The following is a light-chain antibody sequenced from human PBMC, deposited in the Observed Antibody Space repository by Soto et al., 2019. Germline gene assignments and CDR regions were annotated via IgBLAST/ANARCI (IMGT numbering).Light chain of an antibody. V-gene: IGLV1-40*01. CDR3: QSYDSSLSGSV. CDR1: SSNIGAGYD. Sequence: QAVVTQPPSVSGAPGQTVTISCTGSSSNIGAGYDVHWYQQLPGTAPKLLIYGNSNRPSGVPDRFSGSKSGTSTSLAITGLQAEYEADYYCQSYDSSLSGSVFVGGTKVTVL. J-gene: IGLJ3*02. CDR2: GNS.